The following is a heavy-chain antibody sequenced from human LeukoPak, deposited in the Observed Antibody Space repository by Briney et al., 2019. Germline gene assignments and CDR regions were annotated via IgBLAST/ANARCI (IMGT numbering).Heavy chain of an antibody. V-gene: IGHV4-59*01. J-gene: IGHJ5*02. Sequence: SETLSLTCTVSGGSISSYYWSWIRQPPGKGLEWIGYIYYSGSTNYNPSLKSRVTISVDTSKNQFSLKLSSVTAADTAVYYCARDAPQGWFDPWGQGTLVTVSS. CDR1: GGSISSYY. CDR3: ARDAPQGWFDP. CDR2: IYYSGST.